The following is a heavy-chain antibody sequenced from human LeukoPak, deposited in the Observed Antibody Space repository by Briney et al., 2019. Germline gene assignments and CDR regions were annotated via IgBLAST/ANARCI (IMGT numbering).Heavy chain of an antibody. J-gene: IGHJ5*02. V-gene: IGHV3-23*01. CDR3: AKSDSSGWYSRDWFDP. D-gene: IGHD6-19*01. CDR1: GITFSSSA. CDR2: ISGSGGST. Sequence: PGGSLRLSCAASGITFSSSAMSWVRQAPGKGLEWVSAISGSGGSTYYADSVKGRFTISRDNSKNTLYLQMNSLRAEDTAVYYCAKSDSSGWYSRDWFDPWGQGTLVTVSS.